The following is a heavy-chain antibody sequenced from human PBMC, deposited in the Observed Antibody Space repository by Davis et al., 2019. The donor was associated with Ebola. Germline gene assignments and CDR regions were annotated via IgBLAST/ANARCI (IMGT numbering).Heavy chain of an antibody. D-gene: IGHD1-1*01. CDR3: ARAVQLERRRGGYDAFDI. CDR1: GFTFSSYS. V-gene: IGHV3-21*01. J-gene: IGHJ3*02. CDR2: ISSSSSYI. Sequence: PGGSLRLSCAASGFTFSSYSMNWVRQAPGKGLEWVSSISSSSSYIYYADSVKGRFTISRDNAKNSLYLQMNSLRAEDTAVYYCARAVQLERRRGGYDAFDIWGQGTMVTVSS.